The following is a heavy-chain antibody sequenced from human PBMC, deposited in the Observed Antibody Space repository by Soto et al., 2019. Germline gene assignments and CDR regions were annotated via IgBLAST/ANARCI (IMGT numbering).Heavy chain of an antibody. D-gene: IGHD3-10*01. CDR1: GYSFSSFW. CDR3: ARSGGSGVYVHPDY. J-gene: IGHJ4*02. V-gene: IGHV5-51*01. Sequence: GESLKISCKGSGYSFSSFWIGWVRQMPGKGLEWMGIIYPGDSDTRYSPSFRGQVTISVDKSISTTYLQWSSLKASDTAMYFCARSGGSGVYVHPDYWGQGSLVTVSS. CDR2: IYPGDSDT.